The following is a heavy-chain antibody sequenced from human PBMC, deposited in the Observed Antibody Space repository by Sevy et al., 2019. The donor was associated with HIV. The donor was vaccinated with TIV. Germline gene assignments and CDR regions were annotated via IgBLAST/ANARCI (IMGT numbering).Heavy chain of an antibody. V-gene: IGHV3-23*01. CDR1: GFTSSNYA. CDR3: AKDLYYDNTVFDY. CDR2: IRGSGGST. J-gene: IGHJ4*02. D-gene: IGHD3-22*01. Sequence: GGSLRLSCAASGFTSSNYAMNWVRQAPGKGLEWVSGIRGSGGSTYYADSVKGRFTISRDNSRNTLYLQMSSLRAEDTAVYYCAKDLYYDNTVFDYWGQGTLVTVSS.